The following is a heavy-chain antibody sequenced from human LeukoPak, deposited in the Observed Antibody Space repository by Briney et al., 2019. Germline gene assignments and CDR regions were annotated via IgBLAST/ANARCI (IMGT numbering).Heavy chain of an antibody. CDR1: GFTFSSYS. V-gene: IGHV3-21*01. CDR3: AREGRPYYYGMDV. CDR2: ISSSSSYI. J-gene: IGHJ6*02. Sequence: PGRSLRLSCAASGFTFSSYSMNWVRQAPGKGLEWVSSISSSSSYIYYADSVKGRFTISRDNAKNSLYLQMNSLRAEDTAVYYCAREGRPYYYGMDVWGQGTTVTVSS.